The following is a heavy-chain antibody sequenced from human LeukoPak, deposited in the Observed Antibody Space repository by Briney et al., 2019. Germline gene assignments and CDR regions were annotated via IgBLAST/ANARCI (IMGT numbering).Heavy chain of an antibody. V-gene: IGHV1-69*04. CDR2: IIPIFGIA. Sequence: AASVKVSCKASGGTFSSYAISWVRQAPGQGLEWMGRIIPIFGIANYAQKFQGRVTITADKSTSTAYMELSSLRSEDTAVYYCARDSNSLFDYWGQGTLVTVSS. CDR3: ARDSNSLFDY. CDR1: GGTFSSYA. D-gene: IGHD5-24*01. J-gene: IGHJ4*02.